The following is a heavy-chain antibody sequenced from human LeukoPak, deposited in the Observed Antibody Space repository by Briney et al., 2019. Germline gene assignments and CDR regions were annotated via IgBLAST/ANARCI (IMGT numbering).Heavy chain of an antibody. CDR3: VPSDSSGLD. J-gene: IGHJ4*02. CDR1: GFTFSHIW. D-gene: IGHD3-22*01. V-gene: IGHV3-74*01. Sequence: QPGGSLRLSCEASGFTFSHIWMHWVRQAPGKGLVWVSRTNTDGSSTNYMDSVKGRFTISRDNAKNTIYLQMNSLRAEDTAVYYCVPSDSSGLDRGQGTLVTVSS. CDR2: TNTDGSST.